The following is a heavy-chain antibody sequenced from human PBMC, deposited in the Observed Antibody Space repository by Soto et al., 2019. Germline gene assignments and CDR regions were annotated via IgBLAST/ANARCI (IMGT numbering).Heavy chain of an antibody. V-gene: IGHV3-74*01. CDR2: INSDGSNT. D-gene: IGHD2-15*01. CDR3: ARVCTGGSCYQFDS. J-gene: IGHJ4*02. CDR1: GFTFSSYW. Sequence: EVHLVESGGGLVQPGGSLSLSCAASGFTFSSYWIHWVRQAPGKGLVWVSRINSDGSNTNYADSVKGRFTISRDNAKNTLYLQMNSLRADDTAVYYCARVCTGGSCYQFDSWGQGTLVTVSS.